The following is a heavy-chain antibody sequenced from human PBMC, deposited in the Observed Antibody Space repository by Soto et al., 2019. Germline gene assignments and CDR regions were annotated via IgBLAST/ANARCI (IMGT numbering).Heavy chain of an antibody. CDR3: TRGTTITGANWFDP. Sequence: GGSLRLSCTASGFTFGDYAMSWFRQAPGKGLEWVGFIRSKAYGGTTEYAASVKGRFTISRDDSKSIAYLQMNSLKTEDTAVYYCTRGTTITGANWFDPGAREPWSPSPQ. CDR1: GFTFGDYA. V-gene: IGHV3-49*03. J-gene: IGHJ5*02. CDR2: IRSKAYGGTT. D-gene: IGHD5-12*01.